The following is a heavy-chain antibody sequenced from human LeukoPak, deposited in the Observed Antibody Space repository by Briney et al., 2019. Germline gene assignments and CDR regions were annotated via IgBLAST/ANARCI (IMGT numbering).Heavy chain of an antibody. J-gene: IGHJ4*02. CDR3: AKDIQYYYDSSGYYFFDY. CDR2: ISGSGGST. CDR1: GFTFSSYA. V-gene: IGHV3-23*01. Sequence: GGSLRLSCAASGFTFSSYAMSWVRQAPGKGLEWVSAISGSGGSTYYADSVKGRFTISRDNPKNTLYLQMNSLRAEDTAVYYCAKDIQYYYDSSGYYFFDYWGQGTLVTVSS. D-gene: IGHD3-22*01.